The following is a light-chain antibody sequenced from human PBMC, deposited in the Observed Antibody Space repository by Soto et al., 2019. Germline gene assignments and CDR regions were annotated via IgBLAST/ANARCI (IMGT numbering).Light chain of an antibody. CDR2: EGS. J-gene: IGLJ2*01. CDR1: SSDVGSYNL. CDR3: SSYAGDTTSDVV. Sequence: QSALTQPASVSGSPGQSITISCTGTSSDVGSYNLVSWYQQHPGKAPKLLIYEGSKRPSGVSNRFSGSKSGSTASLTVSGLQAEDEADYHCSSYAGDTTSDVVFGGGTKLTVL. V-gene: IGLV2-23*01.